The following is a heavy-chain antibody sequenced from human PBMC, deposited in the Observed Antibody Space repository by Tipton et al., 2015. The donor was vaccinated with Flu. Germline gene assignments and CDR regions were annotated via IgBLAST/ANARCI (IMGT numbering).Heavy chain of an antibody. CDR3: AREFGNCSGGSCYSYKHYYGMDV. Sequence: TLSLTCTVSGGSISSYYWSWIRQPPGKGLEWIGYIYTSGSTNYNPSLKSRVTMSVDTSKNQFSLKLSSVTAADTAVYYCAREFGNCSGGSCYSYKHYYGMDVWGQGTTVTVSS. J-gene: IGHJ6*02. CDR1: GGSISSYY. V-gene: IGHV4-4*08. CDR2: IYTSGST. D-gene: IGHD2-15*01.